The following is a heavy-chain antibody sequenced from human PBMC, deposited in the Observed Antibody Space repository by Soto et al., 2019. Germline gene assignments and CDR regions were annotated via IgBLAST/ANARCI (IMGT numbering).Heavy chain of an antibody. J-gene: IGHJ6*02. CDR1: GFTFSSYG. V-gene: IGHV3-33*01. D-gene: IGHD2-15*01. Sequence: GGSLRLSCAASGFTFSSYGMHWVRQAPGKGLEWVAVIWYDGSNKYYADSVKGRFTISRDNSKNTLYLQMNSLRAEDTAVYYCAAGGCSGGSCYILDVWGQGTTVTVSS. CDR3: AAGGCSGGSCYILDV. CDR2: IWYDGSNK.